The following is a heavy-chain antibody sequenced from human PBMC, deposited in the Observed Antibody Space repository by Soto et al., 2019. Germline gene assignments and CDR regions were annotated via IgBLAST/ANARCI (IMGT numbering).Heavy chain of an antibody. CDR1: GGSFSGYY. V-gene: IGHV4-34*01. CDR2: INHSGST. J-gene: IGHJ6*02. CDR3: ARGRGAAAGSDYYYGMAV. Sequence: SETLSLTCAVYGGSFSGYYWSWIRQPPGKGLEWIGEINHSGSTNYNPSLKSRVTISVDTSKDQFSLKLSSVTAADMAVYYCARGRGAAAGSDYYYGMAVWGQGTTVTESS. D-gene: IGHD6-13*01.